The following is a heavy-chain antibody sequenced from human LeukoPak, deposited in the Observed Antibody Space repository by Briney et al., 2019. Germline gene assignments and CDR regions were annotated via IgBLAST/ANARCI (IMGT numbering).Heavy chain of an antibody. J-gene: IGHJ5*02. Sequence: GGSLRLSCAASGFSFNSYWMHWVRQVPGKGLVWVSRISSDGSTTSYADSVKGRFTISRDNAKNTLYLQMNSLRDEDTAIYYCGRAQAVAGTGGFDPWGQGTLVTVSS. CDR2: ISSDGSTT. V-gene: IGHV3-74*01. D-gene: IGHD6-19*01. CDR1: GFSFNSYW. CDR3: GRAQAVAGTGGFDP.